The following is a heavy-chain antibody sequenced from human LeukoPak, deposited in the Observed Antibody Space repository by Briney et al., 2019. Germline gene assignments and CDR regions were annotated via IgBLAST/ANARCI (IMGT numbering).Heavy chain of an antibody. Sequence: SVKVSCKASGGTFSRYAISWVRQAPGQGLEWMGGIIPIFGTANYAQKFQGRVTITADESTSTAYMEVSSLRSEDTAVYYCARAYSGYDFFDYWGQGTLVTVAS. J-gene: IGHJ4*02. CDR1: GGTFSRYA. D-gene: IGHD5-12*01. CDR2: IIPIFGTA. CDR3: ARAYSGYDFFDY. V-gene: IGHV1-69*01.